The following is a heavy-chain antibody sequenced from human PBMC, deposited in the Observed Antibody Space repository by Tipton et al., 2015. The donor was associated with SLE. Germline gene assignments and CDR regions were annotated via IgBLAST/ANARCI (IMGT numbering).Heavy chain of an antibody. CDR3: ARLVAAAGTRDAFDI. V-gene: IGHV4-61*02. D-gene: IGHD2-15*01. CDR1: GGSISSGSYY. CDR2: IYTSGST. J-gene: IGHJ3*02. Sequence: TLSLTCTVSGGSISSGSYYWSWIRQPAGKGLEWIGRIYTSGSTNYNPSLKSRVTMSVDTSKNQFSLKLSSVTAADTAVYYCARLVAAAGTRDAFDIWGQGTMGTVSS.